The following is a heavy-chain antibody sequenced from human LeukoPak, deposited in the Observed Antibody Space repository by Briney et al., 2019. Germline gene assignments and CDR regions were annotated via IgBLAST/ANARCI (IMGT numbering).Heavy chain of an antibody. D-gene: IGHD3-22*01. Sequence: ASVKVSCKASGGTFSSYAISWVRQAPGQGLEWMGGIIPIFGTANYAQKFQGRVTNTTDESTSTAYMELSSLRSEDTAVYYCASAPQDYYDSSGYYYFDYWGQGTLVTVSS. J-gene: IGHJ4*02. CDR3: ASAPQDYYDSSGYYYFDY. CDR1: GGTFSSYA. V-gene: IGHV1-69*05. CDR2: IIPIFGTA.